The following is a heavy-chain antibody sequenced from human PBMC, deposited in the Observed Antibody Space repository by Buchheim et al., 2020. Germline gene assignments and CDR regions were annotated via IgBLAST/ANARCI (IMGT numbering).Heavy chain of an antibody. Sequence: QLQLQESGPGLVKPSETLSLTCTVSGGSISSSSYYWGWIRQPPGKGLEWIGSIYYSGSTYYNPSLKSRVTISVDTSKNQFSLKLSSVTAADTAVYYCARLAPSIAAAGTSWDYWGQGTL. D-gene: IGHD6-13*01. J-gene: IGHJ4*02. V-gene: IGHV4-39*01. CDR3: ARLAPSIAAAGTSWDY. CDR2: IYYSGST. CDR1: GGSISSSSYY.